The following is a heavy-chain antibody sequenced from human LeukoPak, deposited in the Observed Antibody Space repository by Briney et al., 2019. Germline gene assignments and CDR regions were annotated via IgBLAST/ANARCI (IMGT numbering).Heavy chain of an antibody. J-gene: IGHJ6*02. D-gene: IGHD1-20*01. CDR1: GGTFSSYA. Sequence: GASVKVSCKASGGTFSSYAISWVRQAPGQGLEWMGGIIPIFGTANYAQKFQGRVTITADESTGTAYMELSSLRSEDTAVYYCARDLRWITGDDYYYYGMDVWGQGTTVTVSS. V-gene: IGHV1-69*13. CDR2: IIPIFGTA. CDR3: ARDLRWITGDDYYYYGMDV.